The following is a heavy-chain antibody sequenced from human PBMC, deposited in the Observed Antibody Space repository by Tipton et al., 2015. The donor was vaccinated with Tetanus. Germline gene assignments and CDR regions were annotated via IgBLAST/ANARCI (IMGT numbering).Heavy chain of an antibody. CDR1: GGSFSGYY. CDR3: ARGEDTYKSGNY. J-gene: IGHJ4*02. CDR2: IHPSGSA. Sequence: TLSLTCAVYGGSFSGYYWTWIRQPPGQGLEWIGEIHPSGSANSNPSLNSRVTISVDTSKNQFSLRLTSVTAADTAVYYCARGEDTYKSGNYWGQGTLATVSS. V-gene: IGHV4-34*01. D-gene: IGHD5-24*01.